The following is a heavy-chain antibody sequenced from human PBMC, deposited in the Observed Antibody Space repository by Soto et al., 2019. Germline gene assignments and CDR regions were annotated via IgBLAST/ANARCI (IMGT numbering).Heavy chain of an antibody. CDR2: INPSGGST. Sequence: ASVKVSCKASGYTFTSYYMHWVRQAPGQGLEWMGIINPSGGSTSYAQKFQGRVTMTRDTSTSTVYMELSSLRSEDTAVYYCARDDRRELLAPQFDYWGQGTLVTAPQ. V-gene: IGHV1-46*03. J-gene: IGHJ4*02. CDR1: GYTFTSYY. D-gene: IGHD1-26*01. CDR3: ARDDRRELLAPQFDY.